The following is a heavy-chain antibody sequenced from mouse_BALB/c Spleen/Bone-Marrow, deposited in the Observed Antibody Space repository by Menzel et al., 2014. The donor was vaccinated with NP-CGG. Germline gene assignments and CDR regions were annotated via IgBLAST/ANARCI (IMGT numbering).Heavy chain of an antibody. CDR2: ISNGSSTI. V-gene: IGHV5-17*02. J-gene: IGHJ4*01. CDR1: GFTSSSFG. CDR3: ARKGAMITHYYAMDY. D-gene: IGHD2-4*01. Sequence: VQLKESGGGLVQPGGSRKLSCAASGFTSSSFGMHWVRQAPEKGLEWVAYISNGSSTIYYADTVKGRFTISRDNPKNTLFLQMTSLRSEDTAMYYCARKGAMITHYYAMDYWGQGTSVTVSS.